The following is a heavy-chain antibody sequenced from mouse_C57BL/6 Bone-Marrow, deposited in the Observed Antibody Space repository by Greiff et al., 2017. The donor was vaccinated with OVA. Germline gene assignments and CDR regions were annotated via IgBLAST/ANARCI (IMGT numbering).Heavy chain of an antibody. CDR2: IYPRSGNT. CDR1: GYTFTSYG. CDR3: ARRDDYGSSYEDYAMDY. D-gene: IGHD1-1*01. Sequence: QVQLQQSGAELARPGASVKLSCKASGYTFTSYGISWVKQSTGQGLEWIGEIYPRSGNTYYNEKFKGKATLTADKSSSTAYMELRSLTSEDSAVYFCARRDDYGSSYEDYAMDYWGQGTSVTVSS. V-gene: IGHV1-81*01. J-gene: IGHJ4*01.